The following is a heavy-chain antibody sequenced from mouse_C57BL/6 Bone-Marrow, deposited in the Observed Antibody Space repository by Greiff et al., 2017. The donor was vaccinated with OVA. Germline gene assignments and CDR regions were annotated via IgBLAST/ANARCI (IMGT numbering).Heavy chain of an antibody. V-gene: IGHV1-69*01. CDR2: IDPSDSYT. CDR1: GYTFTSYW. J-gene: IGHJ4*01. CDR3: AACDMYY. Sequence: VQLQQPGAELVMPGASVKLSCKASGYTFTSYWMHWVKQRPGQGLEWIGEIDPSDSYTNYNQKFKGKSTLTVDKSSSTAYMQLSSLTSEDSAVYYCAACDMYYWGQGTSVTVSS.